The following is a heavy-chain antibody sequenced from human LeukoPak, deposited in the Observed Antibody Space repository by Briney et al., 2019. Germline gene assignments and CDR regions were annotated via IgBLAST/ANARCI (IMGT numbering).Heavy chain of an antibody. CDR2: ISSGSSTI. CDR3: ASDFLGLFDI. CDR1: GFTLSSYS. Sequence: GGSLRLSCAASGFTLSSYSMNWVRQAPGKGLEWISYISSGSSTIYYADSVKGRFTISRDNAKNSLHLQMNSLRAEDTAVYYCASDFLGLFDIWGQGTMVTVSS. D-gene: IGHD3-16*01. J-gene: IGHJ3*02. V-gene: IGHV3-48*04.